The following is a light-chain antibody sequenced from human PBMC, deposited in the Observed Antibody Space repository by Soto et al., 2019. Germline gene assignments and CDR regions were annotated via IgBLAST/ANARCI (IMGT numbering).Light chain of an antibody. CDR3: QQYGSSPLT. CDR1: QSVSTY. CDR2: DAS. Sequence: EIVLTQSPATLSLYTGERATLSCRASQSVSTYLAWYQQKPGQAPRLLIYDASNRATGIPDRFSGSGSGTDFTLTISRLEPEDFAVYYCQQYGSSPLTFGRGTKVDIK. V-gene: IGKV3-20*01. J-gene: IGKJ4*01.